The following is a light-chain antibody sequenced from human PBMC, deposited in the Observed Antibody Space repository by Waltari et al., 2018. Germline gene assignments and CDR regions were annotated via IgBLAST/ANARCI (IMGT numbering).Light chain of an antibody. CDR3: QQYNSFPLT. Sequence: DIQMIQSPSTLSASVGDRVTLTCRASQRINIWLAWYQQKPGNAPNLLIYETSNLESGVPSRFSGSGSGTEFSLTITSLQPDDSATYYCQQYNSFPLTFGGGTKVDIK. V-gene: IGKV1-5*03. CDR2: ETS. CDR1: QRINIW. J-gene: IGKJ4*01.